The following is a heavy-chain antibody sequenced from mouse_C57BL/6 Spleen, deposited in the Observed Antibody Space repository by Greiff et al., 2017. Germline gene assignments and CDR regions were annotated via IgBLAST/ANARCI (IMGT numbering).Heavy chain of an antibody. CDR2: ISSGSSTI. V-gene: IGHV5-17*01. CDR1: GFTFSDYG. J-gene: IGHJ2*01. CDR3: ARGGVYYGSSYGLFDY. D-gene: IGHD1-1*01. Sequence: DVKLVESGGGLVKPGGSLKLSCAASGFTFSDYGMHWVRQAPEKGLEWVAYISSGSSTIYYADTVKGRFTISRDNAKNTLFLQMTSLRSEDTAMYYCARGGVYYGSSYGLFDYWGQGTTLTVSS.